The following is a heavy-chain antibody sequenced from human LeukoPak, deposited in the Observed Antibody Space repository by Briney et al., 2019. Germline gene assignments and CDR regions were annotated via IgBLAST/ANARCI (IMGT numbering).Heavy chain of an antibody. Sequence: GGPLRLSCAASGFTFSAYSMNWVRQAPGKGLEWVSSITSSSSYIYYADSVKGRFTISRDNAKNSLYLEMNSLRAEDTAVYYCARGGSSEIDYWGQGTLVTVSS. CDR1: GFTFSAYS. CDR3: ARGGSSEIDY. V-gene: IGHV3-21*01. J-gene: IGHJ4*02. CDR2: ITSSSSYI. D-gene: IGHD6-13*01.